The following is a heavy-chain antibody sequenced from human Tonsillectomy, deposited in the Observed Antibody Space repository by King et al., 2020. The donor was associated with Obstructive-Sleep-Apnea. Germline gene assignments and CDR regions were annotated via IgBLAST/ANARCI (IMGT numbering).Heavy chain of an antibody. CDR1: GGSISSHS. V-gene: IGHV4-59*11. Sequence: VQLQESGPGLVKPSETLSLTCTVSGGSISSHSWSWIRHPPGKGLEWIGDISYRVSTNYNPSLRSRVTISVDTSKNQFSLKVNSLTAADTAVYYGARDQWRGGSHWFDPWGQGTLVTVSS. CDR2: ISYRVST. D-gene: IGHD6-19*01. CDR3: ARDQWRGGSHWFDP. J-gene: IGHJ5*02.